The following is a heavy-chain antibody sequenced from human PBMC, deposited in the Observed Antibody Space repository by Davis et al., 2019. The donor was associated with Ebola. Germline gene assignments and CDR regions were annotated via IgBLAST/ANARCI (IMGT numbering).Heavy chain of an antibody. CDR2: IYPGDSDT. CDR1: GYSFSSYW. J-gene: IGHJ3*02. V-gene: IGHV5-51*01. D-gene: IGHD1-26*01. Sequence: KVSCKGSGYSFSSYWIAWVRQMPGKGLEWMGIIYPGDSDTRYSPSFLGQVTISADKSISTAYLQWRSLKASDTAMYYCAKSGPSGRLDAFDIWGQGTMVTVSS. CDR3: AKSGPSGRLDAFDI.